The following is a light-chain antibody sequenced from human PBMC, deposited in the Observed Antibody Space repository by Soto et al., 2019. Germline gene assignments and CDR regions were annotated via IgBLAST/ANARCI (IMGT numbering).Light chain of an antibody. CDR1: QSVTTN. V-gene: IGKV3-15*01. J-gene: IGKJ1*01. CDR3: QQHNNWPPWT. CDR2: GAS. Sequence: EIVMTQSPATLSVSPGERATLSCRASQSVTTNLACYQQKPGQAPRLLMYGASTRATGIPDKFTASGSVPEVPLTISGLQSEDFAVYYCQQHNNWPPWTFGQGTKVEIK.